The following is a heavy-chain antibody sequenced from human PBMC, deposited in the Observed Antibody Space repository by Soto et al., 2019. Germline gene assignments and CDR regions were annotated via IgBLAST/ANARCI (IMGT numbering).Heavy chain of an antibody. V-gene: IGHV3-74*01. CDR1: GFTFSSYW. CDR3: AHRSRGYAYYFDQ. Sequence: GGSLRLSCAASGFTFSSYWMHWVRQAPGKGLVWVSRINSDGSSTSYADSVKGRFTISRDNAKNTLYLQMNSLRAEDTAVYYCAHRSRGYAYYFDQWGQGTLVTVSS. CDR2: INSDGSST. D-gene: IGHD5-12*01. J-gene: IGHJ4*02.